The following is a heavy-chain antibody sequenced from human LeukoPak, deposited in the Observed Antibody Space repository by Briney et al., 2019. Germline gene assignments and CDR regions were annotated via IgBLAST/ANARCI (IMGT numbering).Heavy chain of an antibody. CDR3: ASRNKWSGYSDYYYYYMDV. CDR2: INGDESST. J-gene: IGHJ6*03. V-gene: IGHV3-74*01. D-gene: IGHD3-3*01. CDR1: GFTFSSYW. Sequence: GGSLRLSCVVSGFTFSSYWMHWVRQAPGKGLVWVSRINGDESSTSYADSVKGRFTISRDNAKNTLYLQMNSLRSEDTAVYYCASRNKWSGYSDYYYYYMDVWGKGTTVAVSS.